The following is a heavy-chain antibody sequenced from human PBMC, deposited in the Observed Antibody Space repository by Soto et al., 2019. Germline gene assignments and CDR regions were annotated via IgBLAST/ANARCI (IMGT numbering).Heavy chain of an antibody. J-gene: IGHJ5*02. D-gene: IGHD3-10*01. CDR2: IYYSGST. Sequence: SETLSLTCTVSGGSISSGGYHWSWIRQHPGKGLEWIGYIYYSGSTYYNPSLKSRVTISVDTSKNQFSLKLSSVTAADTAVYYCARGVVKRSRGVIWTKGWFDPWGQGTLVTVSS. V-gene: IGHV4-31*03. CDR3: ARGVVKRSRGVIWTKGWFDP. CDR1: GGSISSGGYH.